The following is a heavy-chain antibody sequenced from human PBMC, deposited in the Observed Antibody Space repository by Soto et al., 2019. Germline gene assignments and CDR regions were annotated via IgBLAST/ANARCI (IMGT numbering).Heavy chain of an antibody. V-gene: IGHV1-69*01. CDR1: GGTFSSYA. CDR2: IIPIFGTA. CDR3: ARAPRGAPGYWVGAFDI. Sequence: QVQLVQSGAEVQKPGSSVKVSCKASGGTFSSYAISWVRQAPGQGLEWMGGIIPIFGTANYAQKFQGRVTITADESTSTAYMELSSLRSEDTAVYYCARAPRGAPGYWVGAFDIWGQGTMVTVSS. D-gene: IGHD3-22*01. J-gene: IGHJ3*02.